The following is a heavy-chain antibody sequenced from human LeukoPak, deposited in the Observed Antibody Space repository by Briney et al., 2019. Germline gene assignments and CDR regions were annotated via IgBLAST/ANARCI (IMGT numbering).Heavy chain of an antibody. CDR2: IYHSGST. J-gene: IGHJ4*02. V-gene: IGHV4-38-2*02. Sequence: PSETLSLTCTVSGYSISSGYFRGWIRQPPGKGLEWIGSIYHSGSTYYSPSLKSRVTISVDTSKNQFSLRLSSVTAADTAVYYCARNNLQLASLFDYGGQGTLVTVSS. D-gene: IGHD6-13*01. CDR1: GYSISSGYF. CDR3: ARNNLQLASLFDY.